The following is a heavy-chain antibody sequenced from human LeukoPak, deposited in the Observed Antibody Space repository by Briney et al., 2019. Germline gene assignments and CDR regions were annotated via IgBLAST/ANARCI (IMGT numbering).Heavy chain of an antibody. Sequence: SETLSLTCTVSGGSVTSGSYYWSWIRQPPGKGLEWIGFISYSGSTNYNPSLKSRVTISVDTSKNQFSLKLSSVTAADTAVYYCARGPMGQQPIDYWGQGTLVTVSS. CDR1: GGSVTSGSYY. CDR3: ARGPMGQQPIDY. J-gene: IGHJ4*02. D-gene: IGHD6-13*01. CDR2: ISYSGST. V-gene: IGHV4-61*01.